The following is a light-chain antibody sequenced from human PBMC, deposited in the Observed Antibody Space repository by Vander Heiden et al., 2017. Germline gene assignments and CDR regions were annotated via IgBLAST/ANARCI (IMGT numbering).Light chain of an antibody. CDR3: QQYNSYSGT. J-gene: IGKJ1*01. Sequence: DIQMPPSPSTLSASVGDRVTITCRASQSISSWLAWYQQKPGKAPKLLNYKASSLESGVPSRFSGSGSGTEFTLTISSLQPDDFATYYCQQYNSYSGTFGQGTKVEIK. V-gene: IGKV1-5*03. CDR2: KAS. CDR1: QSISSW.